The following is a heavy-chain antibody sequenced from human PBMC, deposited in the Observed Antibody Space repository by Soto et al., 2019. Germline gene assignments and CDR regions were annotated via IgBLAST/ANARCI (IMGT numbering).Heavy chain of an antibody. CDR1: GFTFSSYA. J-gene: IGHJ3*02. CDR2: ISGSGGST. Sequence: EVQLLESGGGLVQPGGSLRLSCAASGFTFSSYAMSWVRQAPGKGLEWVSAISGSGGSTYYADSVKGRFIISRDNSKNTLYLQMNSLRAEDTAVYYCAKAYCSGGSCYPETDAFDIWGQGTMVTVSS. D-gene: IGHD2-15*01. V-gene: IGHV3-23*01. CDR3: AKAYCSGGSCYPETDAFDI.